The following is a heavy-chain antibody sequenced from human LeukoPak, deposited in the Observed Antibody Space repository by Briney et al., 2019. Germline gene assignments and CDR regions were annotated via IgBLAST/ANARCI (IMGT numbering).Heavy chain of an antibody. CDR1: GGSFRSSSYY. J-gene: IGHJ5*02. Sequence: SETLSLTCPVSGGSFRSSSYYWGWIRQTPGKGLEWIGCIYYSGSTYYNPSLKSRVTISVDTSKNQFSLKLSSVTAADTAVYYCASLKTGSSGGSSWGQGTLVTVSS. CDR3: ASLKTGSSGGSS. V-gene: IGHV4-39*07. CDR2: IYYSGST. D-gene: IGHD2-15*01.